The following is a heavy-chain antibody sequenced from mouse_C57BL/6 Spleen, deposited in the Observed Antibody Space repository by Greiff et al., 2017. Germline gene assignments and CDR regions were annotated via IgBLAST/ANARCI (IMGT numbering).Heavy chain of an antibody. Sequence: LQQPGAELVKPGASVTLSCKASGYTFISYWMQWVKQRPGQGLGWIGEIDPSGSYTNYIQKVKGKATLTVDTSSSTAHMQLSSLTSEDSAVYYCARGANWDYWGQGTTLTASS. CDR2: IDPSGSYT. CDR3: ARGANWDY. D-gene: IGHD4-1*01. J-gene: IGHJ2*01. V-gene: IGHV1-50*01. CDR1: GYTFISYW.